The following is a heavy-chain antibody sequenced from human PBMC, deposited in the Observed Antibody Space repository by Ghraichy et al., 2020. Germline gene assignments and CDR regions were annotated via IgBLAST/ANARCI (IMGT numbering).Heavy chain of an antibody. Sequence: GESLNISCAASGFTFSNAWMNWVRQAPGKGLEWIGRIKTKSEGETIDYAAPVKGRFTISRDDSKNTLYLQMNSLKTEDTAVYYCTTQRGYCSDSSCYWFDPWGQGTLVTVSS. CDR2: IKTKSEGETI. J-gene: IGHJ5*02. CDR1: GFTFSNAW. V-gene: IGHV3-15*01. CDR3: TTQRGYCSDSSCYWFDP. D-gene: IGHD2-2*01.